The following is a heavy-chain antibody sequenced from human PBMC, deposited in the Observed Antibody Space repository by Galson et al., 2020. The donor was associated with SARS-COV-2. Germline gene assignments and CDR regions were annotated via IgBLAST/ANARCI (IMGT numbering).Heavy chain of an antibody. J-gene: IGHJ6*02. CDR1: GITFSNYA. Sequence: GESLKISCAASGITFSNYAMHWVRQAPGKGLEWVAVISYDGRSKDYADSVQGRFTISRDNSKNALYLQMNSLRVEDTAGYFCAKADTVITYYYHYGMDVWGQWTTVTVSS. CDR2: ISYDGRSK. D-gene: IGHD4-17*01. CDR3: AKADTVITYYYHYGMDV. V-gene: IGHV3-30*04.